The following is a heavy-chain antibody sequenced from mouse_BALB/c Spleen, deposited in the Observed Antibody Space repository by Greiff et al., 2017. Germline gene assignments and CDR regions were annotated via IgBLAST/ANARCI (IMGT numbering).Heavy chain of an antibody. Sequence: DVKLVESGGGLVKPGGSLKLSCAASGFTFSDYYMYWVRQTPEKRLEWVATISDGGSYTYYPDSVKGRFTISRDNAKNNLYLQMSSLKSEDTAMYYCARATATDYAMDYWGQGTSVTVSS. CDR2: ISDGGSYT. CDR3: ARATATDYAMDY. V-gene: IGHV5-4*02. J-gene: IGHJ4*01. D-gene: IGHD1-2*01. CDR1: GFTFSDYY.